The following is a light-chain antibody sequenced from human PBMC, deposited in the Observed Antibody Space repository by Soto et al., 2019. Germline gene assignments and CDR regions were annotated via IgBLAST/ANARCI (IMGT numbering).Light chain of an antibody. CDR1: QSVSSSY. J-gene: IGKJ4*01. V-gene: IGKV3-20*01. CDR3: QQYDSSPLT. Sequence: EIVLTQSPATLSLSPGERATLSCRASQSVSSSYLAWYQQKPGQAPRLLIYGASSRSTGIPDRFSGSGSGTDFPLTITRLEPEDFAVYYCQQYDSSPLTFGGGTKVEIK. CDR2: GAS.